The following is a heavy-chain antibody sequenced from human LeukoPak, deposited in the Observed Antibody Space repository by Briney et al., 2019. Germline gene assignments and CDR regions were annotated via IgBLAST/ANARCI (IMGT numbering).Heavy chain of an antibody. D-gene: IGHD1-26*01. CDR2: IKQGGSEK. Sequence: PGGSLRLSCAASGFTFSSYRMSWVRQAPGKGLEWVANIKQGGSEKYYVDSVKGRFTISRDNAKNSLYLQMNSLRAEDTAVYYCARPLSIVGATIGAFDIWGQGTMVTVSS. V-gene: IGHV3-7*02. CDR3: ARPLSIVGATIGAFDI. CDR1: GFTFSSYR. J-gene: IGHJ3*02.